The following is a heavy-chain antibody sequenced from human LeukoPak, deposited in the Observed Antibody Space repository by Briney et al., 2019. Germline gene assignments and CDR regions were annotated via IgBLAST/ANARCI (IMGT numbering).Heavy chain of an antibody. D-gene: IGHD2/OR15-2a*01. V-gene: IGHV3-74*01. CDR1: GFTFSSYW. CDR2: INSDGSST. CDR3: AFLWPSNYFDY. J-gene: IGHJ4*02. Sequence: PGGSLRLSCAASGFTFSSYWMHWVRQAPGKGLVWVSRINSDGSSTSYADSVKGRFTISRDNAKNTLYPQMNSLRAEDTAVYYCAFLWPSNYFDYWGQGTLVTVSS.